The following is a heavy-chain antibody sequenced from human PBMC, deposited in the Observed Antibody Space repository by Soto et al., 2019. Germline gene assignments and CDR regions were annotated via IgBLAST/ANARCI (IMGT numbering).Heavy chain of an antibody. CDR3: ASTPGIAVAGTTFDY. CDR2: IYYSGST. J-gene: IGHJ4*02. CDR1: GGSISSYY. D-gene: IGHD6-19*01. Sequence: SETLSLTCTVSGGSISSYYWRWIRQPPGKGLEWIGYIYYSGSTNYNPSLKSRVTISVDTSKNQFSLKLSSVTAADTAVYYCASTPGIAVAGTTFDYWGQGTLVTVSS. V-gene: IGHV4-59*01.